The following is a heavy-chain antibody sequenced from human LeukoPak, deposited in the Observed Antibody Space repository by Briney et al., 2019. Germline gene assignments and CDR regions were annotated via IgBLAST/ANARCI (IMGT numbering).Heavy chain of an antibody. V-gene: IGHV1-18*01. J-gene: IGHJ6*02. CDR3: ARGYCGSTSCSHYYYYGMDV. CDR2: ISAYNGNT. D-gene: IGHD2-2*01. CDR1: GYTFTSYG. Sequence: ASVTVSCQASGYTFTSYGISWVRQAPGQGLEWMGWISAYNGNTNYAQKLQGRVTMTTDTSTSTAYMELRSLRSDDTAVYYCARGYCGSTSCSHYYYYGMDVWGQGTTVTVSS.